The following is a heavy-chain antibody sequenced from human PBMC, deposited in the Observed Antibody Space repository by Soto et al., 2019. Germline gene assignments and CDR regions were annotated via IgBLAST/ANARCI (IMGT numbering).Heavy chain of an antibody. D-gene: IGHD2-21*02. CDR1: RFTFIASA. J-gene: IGHJ4*02. V-gene: IGHV3-30-3*01. CDR2: ISYDGRET. Sequence: LRRSCAASRFTFIASAFHGVRQAPVKGLEWLSVISYDGRETHYADSVEGRFIISRDSSKKTAYLQMNSLRGDDTAVYFCATDPVAVTGSFIDSWGQGTLVTVSS. CDR3: ATDPVAVTGSFIDS.